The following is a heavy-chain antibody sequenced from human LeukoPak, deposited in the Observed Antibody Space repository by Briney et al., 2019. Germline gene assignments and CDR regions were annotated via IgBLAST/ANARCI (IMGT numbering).Heavy chain of an antibody. CDR2: IYYSGST. CDR3: ARDRATVVRGITRWFDP. Sequence: SETLSLTCTVSGGSISSRNYYWTWIRQHPGKGLEWIGYIYYSGSTYYNPSLKSRLTISVDTSKNQFSLKLRSVTAADTAVYYCARDRATVVRGITRWFDPWGQGRLVTVSS. CDR1: GGSISSRNYY. V-gene: IGHV4-31*03. J-gene: IGHJ5*02. D-gene: IGHD3-10*01.